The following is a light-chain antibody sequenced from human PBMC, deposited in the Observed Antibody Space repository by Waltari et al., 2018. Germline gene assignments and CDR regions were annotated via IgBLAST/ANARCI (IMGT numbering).Light chain of an antibody. J-gene: IGLJ3*02. Sequence: QLVLTQSPSASASLGASVKLTCTLRRGHINNVIAWLPQRPEKGPRYLMKVNSDGSHNKGDEIPDRFSGSSSGAERYLTISSLQSEDEADYFCQTGGHGTWVFGGGTKLTVL. CDR1: RGHINNV. V-gene: IGLV4-69*01. CDR2: VNSDGSH. CDR3: QTGGHGTWV.